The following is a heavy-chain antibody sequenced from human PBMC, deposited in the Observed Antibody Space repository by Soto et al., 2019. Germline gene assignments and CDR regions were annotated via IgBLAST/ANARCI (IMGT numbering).Heavy chain of an antibody. CDR2: INYSGRT. D-gene: IGHD3-22*01. CDR3: ARSDSSGAYGMDV. V-gene: IGHV4-30-4*01. CDR1: SGSISSSDYY. Sequence: SETLSLTCSVSSGSISSSDYYWSLIRQPPGKGLEWIGYINYSGRTYYKPSLKSRLSMSIDTSKNQFSLKLSSVTAADTAVYYCARSDSSGAYGMDVWGQGTTVTV. J-gene: IGHJ6*02.